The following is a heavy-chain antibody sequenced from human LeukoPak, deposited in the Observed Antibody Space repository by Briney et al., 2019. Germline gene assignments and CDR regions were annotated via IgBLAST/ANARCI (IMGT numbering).Heavy chain of an antibody. V-gene: IGHV4-4*07. CDR3: ARETEVPGGRSWDF. CDR2: IHPSGTT. D-gene: IGHD6-19*01. J-gene: IGHJ4*02. Sequence: SETLSLTCTVSGGPISSYYWTWIRQPAGKGLEWIGRIHPSGTTNHNPSLKSRVIMSLDMSNNQFSLKVRSVTAADTAVYYCARETEVPGGRSWDFWGQGTLVTVSS. CDR1: GGPISSYY.